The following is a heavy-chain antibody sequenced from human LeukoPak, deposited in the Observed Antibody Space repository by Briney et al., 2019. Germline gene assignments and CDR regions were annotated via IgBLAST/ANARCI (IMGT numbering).Heavy chain of an antibody. CDR1: GGSISSGYY. CDR2: IYHSGST. D-gene: IGHD5-12*01. Sequence: SETLSLTCTVSGGSISSGYYWGWIRQPPGKGLEWIGSIYHSGSTYYNPSLKSRVTISVDTSKNQFSLKLSSVTAADTAVYYCARVGSGYDYGNWFDPWGQGTLVTVSS. J-gene: IGHJ5*02. CDR3: ARVGSGYDYGNWFDP. V-gene: IGHV4-38-2*02.